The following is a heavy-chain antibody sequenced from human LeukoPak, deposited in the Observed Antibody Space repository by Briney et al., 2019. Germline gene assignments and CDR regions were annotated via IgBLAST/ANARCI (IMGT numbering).Heavy chain of an antibody. V-gene: IGHV4-59*01. CDR2: IYYSGST. Sequence: SETLSLTCTVSGGSINSYYWSWIRQPPGKGLEWIGYIYYSGSTNYNPSLKSRVTISVDTSKNQFSLKLSSVTAADTAVYYCAREKRGGNHLYYYYYYMDVWGKGTTVTVSS. CDR1: GGSINSYY. D-gene: IGHD2-15*01. CDR3: AREKRGGNHLYYYYYYMDV. J-gene: IGHJ6*03.